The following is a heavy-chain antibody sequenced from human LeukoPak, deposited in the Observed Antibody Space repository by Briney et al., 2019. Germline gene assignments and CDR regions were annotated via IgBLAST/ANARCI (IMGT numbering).Heavy chain of an antibody. Sequence: PGGSLRLSCAASGFTFSDFHMSWIRQAPGKGLEWVSYITSGGSTIYYADSMKGRFTISRDNAKNSLYLQMNSLRTEDTAVYYCARYYLLATGSYAFDYWGQGTLVTVSS. J-gene: IGHJ4*02. CDR3: ARYYLLATGSYAFDY. V-gene: IGHV3-11*01. CDR1: GFTFSDFH. CDR2: ITSGGSTI. D-gene: IGHD1-1*01.